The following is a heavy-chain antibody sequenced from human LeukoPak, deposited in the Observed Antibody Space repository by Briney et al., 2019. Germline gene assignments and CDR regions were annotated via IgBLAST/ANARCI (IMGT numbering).Heavy chain of an antibody. CDR3: TRDRSRAEDD. D-gene: IGHD1-14*01. CDR1: GFTFSGHW. V-gene: IGHV3-7*01. CDR2: INQGGSDK. Sequence: GGSLRLSCAASGFTFSGHWMSWVRQAPGKGLEWVANINQGGSDKYYVDSVKGRFTISRDNANNLLYLQMNSLRGEDTAVYYCTRDRSRAEDDWGQGTRVTVSS. J-gene: IGHJ4*02.